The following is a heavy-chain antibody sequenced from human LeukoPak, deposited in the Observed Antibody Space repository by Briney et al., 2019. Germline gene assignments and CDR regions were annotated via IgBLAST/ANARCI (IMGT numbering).Heavy chain of an antibody. Sequence: ASVKVSCNASGYTFTNYGISWGRQAPGQRPEGVGWISAYNGKTNYAQQVQGRGTMTTDTSTSTAYMELRSLRSDDTAVYSCARDDYGDYVSYFLHWGQGTLVIVYS. CDR1: GYTFTNYG. CDR2: ISAYNGKT. J-gene: IGHJ1*01. V-gene: IGHV1-18*01. D-gene: IGHD4-17*01. CDR3: ARDDYGDYVSYFLH.